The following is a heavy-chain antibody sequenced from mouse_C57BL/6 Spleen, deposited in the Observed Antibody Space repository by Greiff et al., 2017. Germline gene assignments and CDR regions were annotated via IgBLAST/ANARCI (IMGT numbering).Heavy chain of an antibody. V-gene: IGHV1-82*01. CDR2: IYPGDGDT. CDR3: ARRSSFYYGSSYGYFDV. CDR1: GYAFSSSW. Sequence: QVQLQQSGPELVKPGASVKISCKASGYAFSSSWMNWVKQRPGKGLEWIGRIYPGDGDTNYNGKFKGKATLTADKSSSTAYMQLSSLTSEDSAVYFCARRSSFYYGSSYGYFDVWGTGTTVTVSS. D-gene: IGHD1-1*01. J-gene: IGHJ1*03.